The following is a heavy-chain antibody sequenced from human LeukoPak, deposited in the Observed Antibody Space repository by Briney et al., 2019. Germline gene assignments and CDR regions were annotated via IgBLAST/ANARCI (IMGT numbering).Heavy chain of an antibody. D-gene: IGHD2-15*01. CDR1: GFTFSTYW. CDR3: ARGDKFSGDY. Sequence: PGGSLRLSCAASGFTFSTYWMSWVRQAPGKGLEWVANINQDGGEKYYVDSVKGRFTISRDNAKNSPYLQMNSLRAGDTAVYYCARGDKFSGDYWGQGTLVTVSS. J-gene: IGHJ4*02. CDR2: INQDGGEK. V-gene: IGHV3-7*04.